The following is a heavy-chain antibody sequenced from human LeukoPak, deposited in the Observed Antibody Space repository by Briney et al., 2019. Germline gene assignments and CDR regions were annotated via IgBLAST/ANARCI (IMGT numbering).Heavy chain of an antibody. J-gene: IGHJ5*02. CDR1: GFTFSSYE. CDR3: ARVCSSSWYSSEYWFDP. D-gene: IGHD6-13*01. CDR2: ISSSGSTI. V-gene: IGHV3-48*03. Sequence: GGSLRLSCAASGFTFSSYEMNWVRQAPGKGLEWVSYISSSGSTIYYADSVKGRFTISRDNAKNSLYLQMNSLRAEDTAVYYCARVCSSSWYSSEYWFDPWGQGTLVTVSS.